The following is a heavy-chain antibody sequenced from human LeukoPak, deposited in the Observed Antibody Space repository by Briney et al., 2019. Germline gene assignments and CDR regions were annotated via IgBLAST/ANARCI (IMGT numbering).Heavy chain of an antibody. J-gene: IGHJ4*02. CDR2: INHSGST. CDR3: ARGGYYYDSSGFDY. Sequence: PSETLSLTCAVYGGSFSGYYWSWIRQPPGKGLEWIGEINHSGSTNYNPSLKSRVTISVDTSKNQFSLKLSSVTAADTAVYYCARGGYYYDSSGFDYRGQGALVTVSS. V-gene: IGHV4-34*01. CDR1: GGSFSGYY. D-gene: IGHD3-22*01.